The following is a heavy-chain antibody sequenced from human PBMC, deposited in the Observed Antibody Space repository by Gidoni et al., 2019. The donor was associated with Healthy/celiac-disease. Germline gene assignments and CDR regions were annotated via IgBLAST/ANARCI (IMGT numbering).Heavy chain of an antibody. D-gene: IGHD3-22*01. CDR3: ARRYYYDSSGYHDAFDI. CDR2: ISGSGGST. V-gene: IGHV3-23*01. Sequence: EVQLLESGGGLVQPGGSLRLSCAASGFTFSSYAMSWVRQAPGKGLEWVSAISGSGGSTYYADSVKGRFTISRDNSKNTLYLQMNSLRAEDTAVYYCARRYYYDSSGYHDAFDIWGQGTMVTVSS. CDR1: GFTFSSYA. J-gene: IGHJ3*02.